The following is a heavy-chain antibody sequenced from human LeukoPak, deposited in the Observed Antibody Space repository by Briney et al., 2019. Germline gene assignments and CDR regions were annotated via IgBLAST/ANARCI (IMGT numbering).Heavy chain of an antibody. CDR2: LYHGGST. CDR1: GVIVRSNY. V-gene: IGHV3-66*01. J-gene: IGHJ3*02. D-gene: IGHD6-19*01. Sequence: GGSLRLSCVGSGVIVRSNYMTWVRQAPGKGLEWVSILYHGGSTYYADSVKGRFSISRDTSKNTLFLQMGSLRAEDMAVYYCARGQQQWLVPDAFDIWGQGTMVTVSS. CDR3: ARGQQQWLVPDAFDI.